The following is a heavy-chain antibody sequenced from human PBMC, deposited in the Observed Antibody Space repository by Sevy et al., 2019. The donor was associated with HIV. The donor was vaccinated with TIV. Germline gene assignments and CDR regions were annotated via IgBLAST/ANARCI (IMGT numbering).Heavy chain of an antibody. CDR2: ISSSSSYI. CDR1: GFTFSSYS. J-gene: IGHJ4*02. Sequence: GGSLRLSCAASGFTFSSYSMNWVRQAPGKGLEWVSSISSSSSYIYYADSVKGRFTISRDNAKNSLYLQMKSMRAEDTAVYYCARHNDFWSGYSPLYWGQGTLVTVSS. CDR3: ARHNDFWSGYSPLY. V-gene: IGHV3-21*01. D-gene: IGHD3-3*01.